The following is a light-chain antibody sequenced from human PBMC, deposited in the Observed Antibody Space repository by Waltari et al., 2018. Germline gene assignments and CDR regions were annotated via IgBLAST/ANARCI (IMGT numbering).Light chain of an antibody. CDR1: QSVSRA. CDR3: QHYVRLPAT. J-gene: IGKJ1*01. Sequence: EIVLTQSPRTLSLSPGERATLSCRASQSVSRALAWYQQKPGQAPRLLIYGTSNRATGIPDRFSGSGSGTDFSLTISRLEPEDVAVYFCQHYVRLPATFGQGTKVEIK. CDR2: GTS. V-gene: IGKV3-20*01.